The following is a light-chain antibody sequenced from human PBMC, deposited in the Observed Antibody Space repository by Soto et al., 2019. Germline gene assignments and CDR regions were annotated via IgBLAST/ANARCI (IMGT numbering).Light chain of an antibody. CDR3: QQYGSSWT. CDR2: ATS. Sequence: EIVWTQSPGTLSLAPGQRSTLSCMASQSISSSYLAWYQQKSGQAPRILIYATSSRATGIPDRFSGSGSGTDFTPTISRLEPEDFAVYYCQQYGSSWTFGKGTKVDIK. CDR1: QSISSSY. V-gene: IGKV3-20*01. J-gene: IGKJ1*01.